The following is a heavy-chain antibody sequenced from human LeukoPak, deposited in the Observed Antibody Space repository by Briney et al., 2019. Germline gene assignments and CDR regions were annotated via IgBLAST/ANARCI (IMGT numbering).Heavy chain of an antibody. D-gene: IGHD5-12*01. CDR3: ARRGIWIQWNFEY. J-gene: IGHJ4*02. CDR1: GGAFNDYY. CDR2: INQGGST. Sequence: SETLSLTCAVEGGAFNDYYWSWVRQSPEKGLEWIAEINQGGSTIYNPSLKNRVTMSIDTTRRHFSLQLASLTAADTAVYFCARRGIWIQWNFEYWGQGVLVTVSS. V-gene: IGHV4-34*01.